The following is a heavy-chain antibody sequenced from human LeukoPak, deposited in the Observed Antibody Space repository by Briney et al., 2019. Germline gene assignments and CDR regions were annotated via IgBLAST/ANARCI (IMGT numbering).Heavy chain of an antibody. CDR1: GYSISSGYY. J-gene: IGHJ4*02. Sequence: SETLSLTCTVSGYSISSGYYWGWIRQPPGKGLEWIGSIYHSGSTYYNPSLKSRVTISVDTSKNQFSLKLSSVTAADTAVYYCARDIGYSYANWGQGTLVTVSS. D-gene: IGHD5-18*01. V-gene: IGHV4-38-2*02. CDR3: ARDIGYSYAN. CDR2: IYHSGST.